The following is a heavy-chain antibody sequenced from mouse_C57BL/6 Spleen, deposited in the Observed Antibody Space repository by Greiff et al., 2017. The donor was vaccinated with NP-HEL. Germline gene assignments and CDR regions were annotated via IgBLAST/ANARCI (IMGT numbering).Heavy chain of an antibody. V-gene: IGHV1-15*01. CDR1: GYTFTDYE. Sequence: QVQLQQSGAELVRPGASVTLSCKASGYTFTDYEMHWVKQTPVHGLEWIGAIDPETGGTAYNQKFKGKAILTADKSSSTAYMELRSLTSEDSAVYYCTRTRGPYAMGYWGQGTSVTVSS. J-gene: IGHJ4*01. CDR2: IDPETGGT. CDR3: TRTRGPYAMGY. D-gene: IGHD3-3*01.